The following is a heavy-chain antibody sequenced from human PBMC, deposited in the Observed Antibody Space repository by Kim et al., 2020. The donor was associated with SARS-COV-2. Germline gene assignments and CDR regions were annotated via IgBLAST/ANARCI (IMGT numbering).Heavy chain of an antibody. J-gene: IGHJ6*02. Sequence: SVKVSCKASGGTFSSYAISWVRQAPGQVLEWMGRIIPILGITNYAQKFQGRVTITADKSTSTAYMELSSLRSEDTAVYYCAIVPAAMEVGYGMDVWGQGTTVTVSS. D-gene: IGHD2-2*01. CDR3: AIVPAAMEVGYGMDV. CDR1: GGTFSSYA. CDR2: IIPILGIT. V-gene: IGHV1-69*04.